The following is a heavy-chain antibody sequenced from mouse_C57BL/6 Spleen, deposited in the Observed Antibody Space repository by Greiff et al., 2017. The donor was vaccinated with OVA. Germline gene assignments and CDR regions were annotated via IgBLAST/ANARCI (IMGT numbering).Heavy chain of an antibody. CDR2: IDPETGGT. Sequence: QVQLQQSGAELVRPGASVTLSCKASGYTFTDYEMHWVKQTPVHGLEWIGAIDPETGGTAYNQKFKGKAILTADKSSSTAYMELRSLTSEDSAVHYCTWDSSGYFAYWGQGTLVTVSA. V-gene: IGHV1-15*01. CDR1: GYTFTDYE. CDR3: TWDSSGYFAY. J-gene: IGHJ3*01. D-gene: IGHD3-2*02.